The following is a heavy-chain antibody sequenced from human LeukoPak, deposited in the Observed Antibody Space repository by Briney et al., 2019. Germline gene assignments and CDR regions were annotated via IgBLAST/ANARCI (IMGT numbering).Heavy chain of an antibody. J-gene: IGHJ4*02. V-gene: IGHV4-39*07. CDR1: GGSISSLIYY. CDR2: IHYSGST. D-gene: IGHD6-19*01. Sequence: PSETLSLTCTVSGGSISSLIYYWGWIRQPPGKGLEWIGSIHYSGSTYYSPSLKSRVTISVDTSRNQFSLKLSSVTAADTAVYYCARGPGKQWLVTWGQGTLVTVSS. CDR3: ARGPGKQWLVT.